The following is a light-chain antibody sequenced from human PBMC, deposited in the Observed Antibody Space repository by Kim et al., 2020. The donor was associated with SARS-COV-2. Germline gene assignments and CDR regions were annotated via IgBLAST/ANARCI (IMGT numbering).Light chain of an antibody. CDR1: SLRSYY. V-gene: IGLV3-19*01. CDR3: NSRDSNDNVL. CDR2: GKN. J-gene: IGLJ2*01. Sequence: VALRQPVRITCQGDSLRSYYATWYQQKPGQAPIVVMYGKNNRPSGIPDRFSGSSSGNTASLTITGTQAGDEADYYCNSRDSNDNVLFGGGTQLTVL.